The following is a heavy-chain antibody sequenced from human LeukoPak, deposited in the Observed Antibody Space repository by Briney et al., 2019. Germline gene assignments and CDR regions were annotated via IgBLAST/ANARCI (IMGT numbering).Heavy chain of an antibody. Sequence: SETLSLTCTVSGGSISSSSYYWGWIRQPPGKGLEWIGSIYYSGSTYYNPSLKSRVTISVDTSKNQFSLKLSSVTAADTAVYYCARVFDTSGYGDYVPNWFDPWGQGTLVTVSS. CDR1: GGSISSSSYY. CDR3: ARVFDTSGYGDYVPNWFDP. V-gene: IGHV4-39*07. CDR2: IYYSGST. D-gene: IGHD4-17*01. J-gene: IGHJ5*02.